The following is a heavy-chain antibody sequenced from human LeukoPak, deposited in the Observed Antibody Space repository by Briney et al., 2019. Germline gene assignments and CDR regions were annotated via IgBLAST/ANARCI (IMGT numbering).Heavy chain of an antibody. V-gene: IGHV3-11*01. Sequence: GGSLRLSCAASGFTFSNYYMSWIRQAPGKGLEWVSYISSSGSTIYYADSVKGRFTISRDNAKSSLYLQMNSLRAEDTAVYYCARAGHIAVAGLIDYWGQGTLVTVSS. CDR3: ARAGHIAVAGLIDY. CDR1: GFTFSNYY. J-gene: IGHJ4*02. CDR2: ISSSGSTI. D-gene: IGHD6-19*01.